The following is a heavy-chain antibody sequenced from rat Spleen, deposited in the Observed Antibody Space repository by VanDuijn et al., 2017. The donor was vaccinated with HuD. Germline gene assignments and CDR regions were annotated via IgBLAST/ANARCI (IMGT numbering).Heavy chain of an antibody. Sequence: EVQLVESGGGLVQPGGSLKLSCVASGITFTNYWMTWIRQAPGKGLEWSAYITNPGDSTYYLVSVKGPSTISRNNAKSTLYLQMSSLRFEDTATYYCSPLPGRNLAYWGQGVVVTVSS. CDR1: GITFTNYW. CDR2: ITNPGDST. V-gene: IGHV5-31*01. CDR3: SPLPGRNLAY. J-gene: IGHJ2*01. D-gene: IGHD1-4*01.